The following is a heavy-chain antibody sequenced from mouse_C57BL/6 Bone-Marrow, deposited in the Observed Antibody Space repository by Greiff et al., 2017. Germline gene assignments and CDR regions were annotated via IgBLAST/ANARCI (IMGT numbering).Heavy chain of an antibody. D-gene: IGHD1-1*01. J-gene: IGHJ3*01. V-gene: IGHV1-26*01. CDR1: GYTFTDYY. CDR3: AREYGSSSAWFAY. CDR2: INPNNGGT. Sequence: VQLQQSGPELVKPGASVKISCKASGYTFTDYYMNWVKQSHGKSLEWIGDINPNNGGTSYNQKFKGKATLTVDKSSSTAYMELRSLTSEDSAVYYCAREYGSSSAWFAYWGQGTLVTVSA.